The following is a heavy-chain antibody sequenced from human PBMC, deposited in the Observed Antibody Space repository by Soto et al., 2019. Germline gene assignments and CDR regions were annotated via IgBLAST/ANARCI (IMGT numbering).Heavy chain of an antibody. CDR3: ATIKLGSNRLDY. CDR1: GGSFSGYY. V-gene: IGHV4-34*01. CDR2: IDQSGST. D-gene: IGHD3-10*01. J-gene: IGHJ4*02. Sequence: PSETLALTCAVYGGSFSGYYWNWLRQPPGEGLEWIGKIDQSGSTNYNPSLKSRVTMSVDTSRSQFSLKLSSVTAADTAVYYCATIKLGSNRLDYWGQGTLVTVSS.